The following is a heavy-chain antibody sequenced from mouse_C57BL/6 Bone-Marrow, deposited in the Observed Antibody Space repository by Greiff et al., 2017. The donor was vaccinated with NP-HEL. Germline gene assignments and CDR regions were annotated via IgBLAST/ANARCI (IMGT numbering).Heavy chain of an antibody. CDR1: GYTFTSYW. CDR3: ARAKDYDYAWFAY. D-gene: IGHD2-4*01. V-gene: IGHV1-69*01. CDR2: IDPSDSYT. Sequence: QVQLQQSGAELVMPGASVKLSCKASGYTFTSYWMHWVKQRPGQGLEWIGEIDPSDSYTNYNQKFKGKSTLTVDKSSSTAYMQLSSLTSEDSAVYYCARAKDYDYAWFAYWGQGTLVTVSA. J-gene: IGHJ3*01.